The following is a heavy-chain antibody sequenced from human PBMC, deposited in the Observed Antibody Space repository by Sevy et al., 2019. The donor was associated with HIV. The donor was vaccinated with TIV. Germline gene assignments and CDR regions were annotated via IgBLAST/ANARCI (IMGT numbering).Heavy chain of an antibody. CDR3: AREGCTRPHDY. D-gene: IGHD2-8*01. CDR2: LSFGCGKI. Sequence: GESLKISCAASGFAFYDYSMSWIRQAPGKGLEWVATLSFGCGKINYADSVKGRFTISRDNSKNSFYLQMGNLRVEDTALYYCAREGCTRPHDYWGQGTRVTVSS. J-gene: IGHJ4*02. CDR1: GFAFYDYS. V-gene: IGHV3-23*01.